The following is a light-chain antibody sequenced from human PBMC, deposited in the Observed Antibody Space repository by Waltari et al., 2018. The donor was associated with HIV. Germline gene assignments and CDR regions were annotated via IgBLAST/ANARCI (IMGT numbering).Light chain of an antibody. CDR2: EDT. J-gene: IGLJ1*01. Sequence: QSALTQPASVSASPGQSIPISCTGSSDAVVVYPSVSWYQHFPGKAPKLLISEDTDRASGISLRFSGSKSANTASLTISGLRPEDEADYFCASFSSTSTYVFGTGTKVTVL. CDR3: ASFSSTSTYV. CDR1: SDAVVVYPS. V-gene: IGLV2-14*01.